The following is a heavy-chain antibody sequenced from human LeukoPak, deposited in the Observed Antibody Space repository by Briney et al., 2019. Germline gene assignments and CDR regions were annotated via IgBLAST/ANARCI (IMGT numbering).Heavy chain of an antibody. CDR3: ARASYYCDTTGLGAVDI. CDR1: GFTFNDHA. CDR2: INWNSDKI. Sequence: GGSLRLSCAASGFTFNDHAMYWVRQPPGKGLEWVSGINWNSDKIGYADSVKGRFTISRDDAKNSLFLQMNSLRAEDTALYYCARASYYCDTTGLGAVDIWGQGTRVTVSS. V-gene: IGHV3-9*01. J-gene: IGHJ3*02. D-gene: IGHD3-22*01.